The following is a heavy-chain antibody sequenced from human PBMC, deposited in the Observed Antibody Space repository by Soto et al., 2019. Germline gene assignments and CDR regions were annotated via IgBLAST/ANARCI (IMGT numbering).Heavy chain of an antibody. Sequence: QVQLQQRGAGLLKPSETLSLPCAVYGGSFSGYYWCWIRQPPGKGLEWMGEITHSGRTNYNPSLKSRVTISVDTSKNQFSLKLSSVTAADTAVYYCARREDWFDPWGQGTLVTVSS. CDR3: ARREDWFDP. J-gene: IGHJ5*02. CDR2: ITHSGRT. V-gene: IGHV4-34*01. CDR1: GGSFSGYY.